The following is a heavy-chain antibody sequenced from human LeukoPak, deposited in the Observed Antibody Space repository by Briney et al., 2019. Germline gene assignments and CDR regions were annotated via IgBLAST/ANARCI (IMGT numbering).Heavy chain of an antibody. D-gene: IGHD5-12*01. V-gene: IGHV3-30*18. Sequence: GGSLRLSCVASGFTFSSYWMTWVRQAPGKGLEWVAVISYDGSIKYYADSVKGRFTISRDNSKNTLYLQMNSLRAEDTAVYYCAKEGGYSGYDYDYWGQGTLVTVSS. CDR1: GFTFSSYW. CDR2: ISYDGSIK. CDR3: AKEGGYSGYDYDY. J-gene: IGHJ4*02.